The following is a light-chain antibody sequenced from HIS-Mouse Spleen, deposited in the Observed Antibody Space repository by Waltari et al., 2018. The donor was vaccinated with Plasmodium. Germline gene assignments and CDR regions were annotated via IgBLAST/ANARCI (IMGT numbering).Light chain of an antibody. Sequence: QSVLTQPPSASGTPGQRVTISCSGSSSNIGSTTVNCYQQLPGTAPKPLIYSNNQRPSGVPDRCSGSKSCASASLAISGLQSEDEADYYCAAWDDSLNGWVFGGGTKLTVL. J-gene: IGLJ3*02. V-gene: IGLV1-44*01. CDR1: SSNIGSTT. CDR2: SNN. CDR3: AAWDDSLNGWV.